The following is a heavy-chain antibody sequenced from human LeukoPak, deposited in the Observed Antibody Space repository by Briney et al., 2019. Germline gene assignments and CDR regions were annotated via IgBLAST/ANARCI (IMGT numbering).Heavy chain of an antibody. V-gene: IGHV3-7*01. J-gene: IGHJ4*02. CDR1: GFIFSTHW. Sequence: GGSLRLSCAGSGFIFSTHWMIWVRHAPGKGLEWVANIKQDGSEKYYVDSVKGRFTISRDNTKSSMYLEMNSLRAEDTAVYYCVRYRDGEYDFWGQGTLVTVSS. CDR2: IKQDGSEK. D-gene: IGHD4-17*01. CDR3: VRYRDGEYDF.